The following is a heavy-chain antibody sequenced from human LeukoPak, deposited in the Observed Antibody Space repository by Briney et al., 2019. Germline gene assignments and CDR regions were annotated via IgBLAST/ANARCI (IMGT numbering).Heavy chain of an antibody. CDR2: IYYSGST. Sequence: SETLSLTCTVSGGSISSYYWGWIRQPPGKGLEWIGSIYYSGSTYYNPSLKSRVTISVDTSKNQFSLKLSSVTAADTAVYYCASGYSYGYEIASLDYWGQGTLVTVSS. CDR3: ASGYSYGYEIASLDY. V-gene: IGHV4-39*01. CDR1: GGSISSYY. J-gene: IGHJ4*02. D-gene: IGHD5-18*01.